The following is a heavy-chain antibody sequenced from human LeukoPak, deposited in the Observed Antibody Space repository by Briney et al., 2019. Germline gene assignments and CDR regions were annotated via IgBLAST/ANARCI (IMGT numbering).Heavy chain of an antibody. D-gene: IGHD3-22*01. V-gene: IGHV4-59*01. CDR1: GGSISSYY. J-gene: IGHJ3*02. CDR2: IYYSGST. CDR3: ATDLSKITMIVVVMYFDI. Sequence: PSETLSLTCTVSGGSISSYYWSWIRQPPGKGLEWIGYIYYSGSTNYNPSLKSRVTISVDTSKNQFSLKLSSVTAADTAVYYCATDLSKITMIVVVMYFDIWGQGTMVTVSS.